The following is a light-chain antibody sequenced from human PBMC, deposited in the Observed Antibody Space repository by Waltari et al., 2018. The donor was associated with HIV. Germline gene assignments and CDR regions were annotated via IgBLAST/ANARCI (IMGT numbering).Light chain of an antibody. CDR3: HHYNNT. J-gene: IGKJ2*01. Sequence: IQMTQSPSTLSASLGDRVTFTCRASQSIGNWLAWYQHKSGKAPKLLIYEASTLESGVPSRFSGSGSATHFILTINNLQPDDFATYYCHHYNNTFGQGTRLEIK. CDR2: EAS. CDR1: QSIGNW. V-gene: IGKV1-5*01.